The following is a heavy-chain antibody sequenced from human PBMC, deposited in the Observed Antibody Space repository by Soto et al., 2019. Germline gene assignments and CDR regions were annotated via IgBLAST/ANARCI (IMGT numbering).Heavy chain of an antibody. CDR2: IIPIFGTA. D-gene: IGHD3-22*01. CDR3: ASSPSDSSGYYSFVDY. V-gene: IGHV1-69*13. J-gene: IGHJ4*02. CDR1: GGTFSSYA. Sequence: SVKVSCKASGGTFSSYAISWVRQAPGQGLEWMGGIIPIFGTANYAQKFQGRVTITADESTSTAYMELSSLRSEDTAVYYCASSPSDSSGYYSFVDYWGQGTLVTVSS.